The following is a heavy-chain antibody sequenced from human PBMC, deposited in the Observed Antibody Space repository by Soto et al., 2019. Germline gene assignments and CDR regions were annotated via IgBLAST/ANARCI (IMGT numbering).Heavy chain of an antibody. D-gene: IGHD3-10*01. V-gene: IGHV4-59*12. Sequence: ALETLSLTCTVSGGSMISYYWSWIRQPPGRGLEWIGFIYYAGSTKYNPSLNSRVTISVDTSKNQFSLKLSSVTAADTAVYYCARGRLISSYGSGSYYNYRDYYGMDVWGQGTTVTVSS. CDR3: ARGRLISSYGSGSYYNYRDYYGMDV. CDR2: IYYAGST. CDR1: GGSMISYY. J-gene: IGHJ6*02.